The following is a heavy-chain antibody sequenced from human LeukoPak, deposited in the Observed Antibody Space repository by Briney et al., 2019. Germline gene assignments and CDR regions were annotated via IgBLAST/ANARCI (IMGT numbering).Heavy chain of an antibody. Sequence: PGGSLRLSCTASGFTFNTYAMNWVRQAPGKGLEWVSAISGSGGTTYYADSVKGRFTISRDNSKNTLYLQMNSLRAEDTAVYYCARDDRSGWYMVHDAFDIWGQGTMVTVSS. J-gene: IGHJ3*02. CDR2: ISGSGGTT. V-gene: IGHV3-23*01. CDR1: GFTFNTYA. D-gene: IGHD6-19*01. CDR3: ARDDRSGWYMVHDAFDI.